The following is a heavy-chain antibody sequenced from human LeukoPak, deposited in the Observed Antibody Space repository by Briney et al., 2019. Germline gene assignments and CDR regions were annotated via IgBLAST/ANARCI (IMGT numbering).Heavy chain of an antibody. CDR1: GYTFTSYD. D-gene: IGHD2-2*01. J-gene: IGHJ6*02. Sequence: ASVKVSCKASGYTFTSYDINWVRQATGQGLEWMGWMNPNSGNTGYAQKFQGRVTMTRNTSISTAYMELSSLRSEDTAVYYCARGVGRRSYQLQFRHYYYGMDVWGQGTTVTVSS. V-gene: IGHV1-8*01. CDR2: MNPNSGNT. CDR3: ARGVGRRSYQLQFRHYYYGMDV.